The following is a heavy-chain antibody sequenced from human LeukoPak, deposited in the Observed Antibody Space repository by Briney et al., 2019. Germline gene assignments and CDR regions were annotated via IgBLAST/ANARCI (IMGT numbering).Heavy chain of an antibody. V-gene: IGHV1-69*13. CDR3: ARAVGTFAIFGETAKYYMDV. Sequence: GASVRVSCKAPGDTFSSYAISWVRQAPGQGLEWMGGIIPIFGTANYAQKFQGRVTITADESTSTAYMELSSLRSEDTAVYYCARAVGTFAIFGETAKYYMDVWGKGTTVTVSS. CDR1: GDTFSSYA. CDR2: IIPIFGTA. J-gene: IGHJ6*03. D-gene: IGHD3-3*01.